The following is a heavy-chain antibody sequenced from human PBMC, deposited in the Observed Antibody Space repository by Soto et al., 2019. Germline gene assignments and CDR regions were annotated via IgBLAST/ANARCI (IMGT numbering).Heavy chain of an antibody. V-gene: IGHV4-34*01. CDR2: INHSGST. CDR1: GGSFSGYY. CDR3: ARGRKYTIGAAGLYSTGLYYFDY. Sequence: QVQLQQWGAGLLKPSETLSLTCAVYGGSFSGYYWCWIRQPPGKGLEWIGEINHSGSTNYNPSLKSRVTISVDTSKNQFSLKLSSVTAADTAVYYCARGRKYTIGAAGLYSTGLYYFDYWGQGTLVTVSS. D-gene: IGHD6-13*01. J-gene: IGHJ4*02.